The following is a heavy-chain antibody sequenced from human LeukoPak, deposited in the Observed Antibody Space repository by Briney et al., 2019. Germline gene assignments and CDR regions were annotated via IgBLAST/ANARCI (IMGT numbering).Heavy chain of an antibody. J-gene: IGHJ6*02. CDR1: GFTFSSYG. CDR2: IWYDGSNK. Sequence: PGGSLRLSCAASGFTFSSYGMHWVRQAPGKGLEWVAVIWYDGSNKYYADSVKGRFTISRDNSKNTLYLQMNSLRAEDTAVYYCARGKGSSGWCSSTYYYYGMDVWGQGTTVTVSS. D-gene: IGHD6-19*01. CDR3: ARGKGSSGWCSSTYYYYGMDV. V-gene: IGHV3-33*01.